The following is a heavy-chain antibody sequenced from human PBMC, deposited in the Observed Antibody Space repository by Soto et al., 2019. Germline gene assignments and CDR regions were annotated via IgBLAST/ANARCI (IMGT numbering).Heavy chain of an antibody. CDR3: ARDGCSNYNGKDH. D-gene: IGHD2-2*01. CDR2: IIPILGMT. J-gene: IGHJ4*02. CDR1: GGTFSSYS. Sequence: QVQLVQSGAEVKKPGSSVKVSCKASGGTFSSYSITWVRQAPGQGLEWMGRIIPILGMTNYAQKFQGRVTITADKSTSTAYMELGSLRSEVTAIYYCARDGCSNYNGKDHWGQAALVTVSS. V-gene: IGHV1-69*08.